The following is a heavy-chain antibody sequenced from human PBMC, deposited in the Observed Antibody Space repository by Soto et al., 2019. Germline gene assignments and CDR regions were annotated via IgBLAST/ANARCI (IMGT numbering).Heavy chain of an antibody. CDR2: IYYSGST. J-gene: IGHJ4*02. CDR3: GRHEHLDPVVTASYFAY. CDR1: GGSISSSSYY. D-gene: IGHD2-21*02. Sequence: QLQLQESGPGLVKPSETLSLTCTVSGGSISSSSYYWGWIRQPPGKGLEWIGSIYYSGSTYYNPSLKSRVTIAADTSKNQFSLKLSSVTAAYRAVYDCGRHEHLDPVVTASYFAYWGQGTLVTVSS. V-gene: IGHV4-39*01.